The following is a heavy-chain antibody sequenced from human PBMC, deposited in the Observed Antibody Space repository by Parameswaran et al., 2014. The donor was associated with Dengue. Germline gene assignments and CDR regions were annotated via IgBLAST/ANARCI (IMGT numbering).Heavy chain of an antibody. D-gene: IGHD3-9*01. CDR3: ARDDMGAFDI. Sequence: VRQAPGKGLEWVAVISYDGSNKYYADSVKGRFTISRDNSKNTLYLQMNSLRAEDTAVYYCARDDMGAFDIWGQGTMVTVSS. CDR2: ISYDGSNK. V-gene: IGHV3-30-3*01. J-gene: IGHJ3*02.